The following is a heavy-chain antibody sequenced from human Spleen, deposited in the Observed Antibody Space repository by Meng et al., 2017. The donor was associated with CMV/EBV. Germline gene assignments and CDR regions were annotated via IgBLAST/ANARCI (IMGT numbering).Heavy chain of an antibody. CDR3: ARSQTLCSGGSCYLNWFDP. CDR2: ISSSSSYI. CDR1: GFTFSSYS. Sequence: GESLKISCAASGFTFSSYSMNWVRQAPGKGLEWVSSISSSSSYIYYADSVKGRFTISRDNAKNSLYVQMNSLRAEDMSVYYWARSQTLCSGGSCYLNWFDPWGQGTLVTVSS. D-gene: IGHD2-15*01. J-gene: IGHJ5*02. V-gene: IGHV3-21*01.